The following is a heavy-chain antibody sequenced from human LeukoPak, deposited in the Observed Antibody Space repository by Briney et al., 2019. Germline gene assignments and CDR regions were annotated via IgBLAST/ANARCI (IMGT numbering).Heavy chain of an antibody. J-gene: IGHJ6*02. D-gene: IGHD3-10*01. V-gene: IGHV4-59*01. CDR2: IYYSGNT. Sequence: SETLSLTCTVSGGSLSSYYWSWIRQPPGKGLEWIAYIYYSGNTKYNPFLKSRVTISVDTSKTQFSLKLSSVTAADTAVYFCARFRANYYYYYGMDVWGQGTTVTVSS. CDR3: ARFRANYYYYYGMDV. CDR1: GGSLSSYY.